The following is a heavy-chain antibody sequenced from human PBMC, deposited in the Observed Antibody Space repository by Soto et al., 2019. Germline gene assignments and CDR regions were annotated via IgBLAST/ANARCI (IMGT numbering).Heavy chain of an antibody. V-gene: IGHV1-46*01. CDR2: INPSGGST. J-gene: IGHJ6*02. CDR3: ARDRNSRVYGMDV. CDR1: GYTFTSYY. D-gene: IGHD6-13*01. Sequence: ASVKVSCKASGYTFTSYYMHWVRQAPGQGLEWMGIINPSGGSTSYAQKFQGRVTMTRDASTSTVYMELSSLRSEDTAVYYCARDRNSRVYGMDVWGQGTTVTVSS.